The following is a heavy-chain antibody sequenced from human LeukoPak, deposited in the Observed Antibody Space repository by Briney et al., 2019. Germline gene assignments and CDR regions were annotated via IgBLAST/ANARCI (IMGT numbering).Heavy chain of an antibody. D-gene: IGHD3-22*01. J-gene: IGHJ3*02. CDR1: GYTFTDFY. V-gene: IGHV1-69-2*01. Sequence: ASVKVSCKVSGYTFTDFYMHWVQQAPGKGLEWMGLVDPEDGKTIYAEKFQGRVTITADTSTDTVYMELSSLRSEDTAVYYCARAYYYDSGRVGGYAFDIWGQGTMVTVPS. CDR3: ARAYYYDSGRVGGYAFDI. CDR2: VDPEDGKT.